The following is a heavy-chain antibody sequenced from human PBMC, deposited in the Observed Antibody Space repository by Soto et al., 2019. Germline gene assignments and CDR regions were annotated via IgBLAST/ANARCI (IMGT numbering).Heavy chain of an antibody. J-gene: IGHJ6*02. CDR2: IIPILGIA. CDR1: GGTFSSYT. D-gene: IGHD2-2*01. Sequence: QVQLVQSGAEVKKPGSSVKVSCKASGGTFSSYTISWVRQAPGQGLEWMGRIIPILGIANYAKKFQGRVTITADKSPSRAYMGLSSLRSEDTFVYYCAREWDVVVAAAREYYYYGMDFWGQGATVTVSS. CDR3: AREWDVVVAAAREYYYYGMDF. V-gene: IGHV1-69*08.